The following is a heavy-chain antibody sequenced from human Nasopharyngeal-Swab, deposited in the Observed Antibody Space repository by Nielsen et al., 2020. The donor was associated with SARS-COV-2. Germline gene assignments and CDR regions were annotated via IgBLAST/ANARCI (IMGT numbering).Heavy chain of an antibody. V-gene: IGHV1-18*01. CDR3: ATPWAGGPRVTYAFDI. CDR1: GYTFTSYG. J-gene: IGHJ3*02. Sequence: ASVKVSCKASGYTFTSYGISWVRQAPGQGLEWMGWISAYNGNTNYAQKLQGRVTMTTDTSTSTAYMELRSLRSDDTAVYYCATPWAGGPRVTYAFDIWGQGTMVIVSS. CDR2: ISAYNGNT. D-gene: IGHD4-17*01.